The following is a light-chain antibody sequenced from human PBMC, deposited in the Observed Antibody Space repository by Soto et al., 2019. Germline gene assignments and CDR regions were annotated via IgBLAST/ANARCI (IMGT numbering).Light chain of an antibody. CDR3: QQYSGSPFT. CDR1: QSVSVN. Sequence: EIVLTQSPGTLSLSPGEGATLSCRASQSVSVNLAWYQQKPGQSPSLLIYDASSRATDIPDRFSGSGSDTDFALTISRLEPEDFAVYYCQQYSGSPFTFGPGTKVNIK. V-gene: IGKV3-20*01. J-gene: IGKJ3*01. CDR2: DAS.